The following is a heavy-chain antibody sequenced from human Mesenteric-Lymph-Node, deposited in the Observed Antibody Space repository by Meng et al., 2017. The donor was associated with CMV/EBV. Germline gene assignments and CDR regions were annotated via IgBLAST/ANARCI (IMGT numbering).Heavy chain of an antibody. CDR3: ASGDSFSLGAFDV. CDR1: GFTVSSNY. D-gene: IGHD2-21*01. Sequence: GESLKISCAASGFTVSSNYMSWVRQAPGKGLEWVSVFYSGACIYYADSVKGRCTISRDKSKNTVYLQMNSLRAEDTAVYYCASGDSFSLGAFDVWGQGTMVTVSS. CDR2: FYSGACI. J-gene: IGHJ3*01. V-gene: IGHV3-66*02.